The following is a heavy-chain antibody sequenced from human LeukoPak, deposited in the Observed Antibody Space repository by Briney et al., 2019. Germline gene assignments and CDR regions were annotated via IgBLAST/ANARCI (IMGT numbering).Heavy chain of an antibody. V-gene: IGHV2-5*01. CDR1: GFSLSSGGVG. CDR3: AHRLSVATGDYMDV. J-gene: IGHJ6*03. Sequence: SGPTLVKPTQTLTLTCTFSGFSLSSGGVGVGWIRQPPRNALECLALIYSNDDKRYSPSLKSRLIITKDTSKNQVVLTMTNMDPVDTATYYCAHRLSVATGDYMDVWGKGTTVTVSS. D-gene: IGHD1-14*01. CDR2: IYSNDDK.